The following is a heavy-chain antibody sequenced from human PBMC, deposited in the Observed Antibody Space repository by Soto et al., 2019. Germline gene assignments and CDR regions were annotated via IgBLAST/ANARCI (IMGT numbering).Heavy chain of an antibody. CDR2: LTESGGST. CDR1: EFTFSSYA. V-gene: IGHV3-23*01. J-gene: IGHJ4*02. D-gene: IGHD2-21*02. CDR3: AKDQTDVTLFDY. Sequence: QTGGSLRLSCAASEFTFSSYAMSWVRQAPGKGLEWVSALTESGGSTYYADSVEGRFTISRDNSKNTLYLQMDSLRAEDTAVYYCAKDQTDVTLFDYWGQGTLVTVSS.